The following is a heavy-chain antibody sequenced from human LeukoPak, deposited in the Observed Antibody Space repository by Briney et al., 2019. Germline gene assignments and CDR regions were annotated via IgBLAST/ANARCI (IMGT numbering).Heavy chain of an antibody. CDR3: ARATDDFSLGDY. CDR1: GYTFTGYY. J-gene: IGHJ4*02. CDR2: PNPNSGGT. Sequence: ASVKVSCKASGYTFTGYYMHWVRQAPGQGLEWMGWPNPNSGGTNYAQKFQGWVAMTRDTSISTAYMELSRLRSDDTAVYYCARATDDFSLGDYWGQGTLVTVSS. V-gene: IGHV1-2*04. D-gene: IGHD1-1*01.